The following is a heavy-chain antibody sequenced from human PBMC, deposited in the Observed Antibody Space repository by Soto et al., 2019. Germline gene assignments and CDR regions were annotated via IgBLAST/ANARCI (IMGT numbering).Heavy chain of an antibody. Sequence: QVQLVESGGGVVQPGRSLRLSCAASGFTFSSYGMHWVRQAPGKGLEWVAVIWYDGSNKYYADSVKGRFTISRDNSKNTLYLQMNSLRAEDTAVYYCARDGGKWLVRQGYWYFDLWGSGTLVTVSS. CDR1: GFTFSSYG. CDR2: IWYDGSNK. J-gene: IGHJ2*01. D-gene: IGHD6-19*01. V-gene: IGHV3-33*01. CDR3: ARDGGKWLVRQGYWYFDL.